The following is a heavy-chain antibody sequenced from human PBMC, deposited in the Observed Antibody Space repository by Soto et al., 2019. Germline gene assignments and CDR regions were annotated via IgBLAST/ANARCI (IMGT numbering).Heavy chain of an antibody. D-gene: IGHD3-9*01. CDR2: INPNSGGT. J-gene: IGHJ6*03. CDR1: GYTFTGYY. Sequence: ASVKVSCKASGYTFTGYYMHWVRQAPGQGLEWMGWINPNSGGTNYAQKFQGWVTMTRDTSISTAYMELSRLRSDDTAVYYCARAGDILTGYNGDYYYMDVWGKGTTVTVSS. V-gene: IGHV1-2*04. CDR3: ARAGDILTGYNGDYYYMDV.